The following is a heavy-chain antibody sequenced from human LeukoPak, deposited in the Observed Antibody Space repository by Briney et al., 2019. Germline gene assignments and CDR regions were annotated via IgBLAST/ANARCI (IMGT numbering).Heavy chain of an antibody. CDR2: IHYSGST. CDR1: GGSMSSSAYF. V-gene: IGHV4-39*01. D-gene: IGHD3-10*01. Sequence: SETLSLTCTVSGGSMSSSAYFWGWVRQPPGKGLEWIGSIHYSGSTYYNPSLKSRVTLSIDTSKSQFSLRLSSVTAADTAVYYCARQDFGSGILPGYWGQGTLVTVSS. J-gene: IGHJ4*02. CDR3: ARQDFGSGILPGY.